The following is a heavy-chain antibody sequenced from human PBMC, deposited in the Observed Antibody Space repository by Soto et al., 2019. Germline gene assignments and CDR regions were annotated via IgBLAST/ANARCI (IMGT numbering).Heavy chain of an antibody. CDR2: IFWNDDK. CDR1: GFSLTTSGVG. Sequence: SGPTLVNPTQTLTLTCTFSGFSLTTSGVGVGWIRQPPGKALEWLALIFWNDDKRYTSSLRSRLSITKDTSKNQVVLTMTNMDPVDTATYYCVHSEARSGYHEYWGQGTLVTVSS. V-gene: IGHV2-5*01. CDR3: VHSEARSGYHEY. J-gene: IGHJ4*02. D-gene: IGHD3-3*01.